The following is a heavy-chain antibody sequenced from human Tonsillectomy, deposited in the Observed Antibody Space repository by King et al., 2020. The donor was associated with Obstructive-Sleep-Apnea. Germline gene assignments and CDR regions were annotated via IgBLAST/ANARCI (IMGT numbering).Heavy chain of an antibody. J-gene: IGHJ4*02. CDR3: ARDLRSQNIASSSTWYETSLEY. CDR1: GYTFTGYY. Sequence: QLVQSGAEVKKPGASVKVSCKASGYTFTGYYIHWVRQAPGQGLEWMGWINPNSGGTNYAQKFQDWVTMTRDTSISTAYMEVSRLRSDDTAVYYCARDLRSQNIASSSTWYETSLEYWVQGTLVIVSS. D-gene: IGHD6-13*01. CDR2: INPNSGGT. V-gene: IGHV1-2*04.